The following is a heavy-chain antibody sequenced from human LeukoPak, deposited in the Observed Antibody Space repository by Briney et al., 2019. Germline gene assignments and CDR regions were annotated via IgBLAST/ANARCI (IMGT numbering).Heavy chain of an antibody. V-gene: IGHV5-10-1*01. D-gene: IGHD5-18*01. Sequence: GESLKISCKVSGYSFTTYWITWVRHMPGKGLARIGRIDPSESYTKYSPSFQGHFTISADKSISTAYLQWSSLMASDTAMYYYARVLGYSYGWNYWGQGTLVTVSS. J-gene: IGHJ4*02. CDR2: IDPSESYT. CDR1: GYSFTTYW. CDR3: ARVLGYSYGWNY.